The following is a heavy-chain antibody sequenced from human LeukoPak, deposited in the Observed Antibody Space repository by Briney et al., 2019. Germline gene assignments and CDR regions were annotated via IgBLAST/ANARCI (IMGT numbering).Heavy chain of an antibody. V-gene: IGHV1-69-2*01. D-gene: IGHD4-17*01. CDR2: VDPEDGET. CDR1: GYTFTDYY. J-gene: IGHJ5*02. Sequence: ASVKVSCKVSGYTFTDYYMHWVQQAPGKGLEWMGLVDPEDGETIYAEKFQGRVTITADMPTDTAYMELSSLRSEDTAVYYCARCPPLTTVTTLYNWFDPWGQGTLVTVSS. CDR3: ARCPPLTTVTTLYNWFDP.